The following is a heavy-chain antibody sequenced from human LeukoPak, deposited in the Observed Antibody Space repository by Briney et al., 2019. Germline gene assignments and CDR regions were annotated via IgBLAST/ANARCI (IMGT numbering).Heavy chain of an antibody. D-gene: IGHD4-11*01. J-gene: IGHJ4*02. CDR3: AILDYSNYEGYFDY. CDR2: LSGSGGST. V-gene: IGHV3-23*01. Sequence: PGGSLRLSCAASGFTFSSYAMSWVRQAPGKGLEWVSALSGSGGSTYYADSVKGRFTISRDNSKNTLYLQMNSLRAEDTAVYYCAILDYSNYEGYFDYWGQGTLVTVSS. CDR1: GFTFSSYA.